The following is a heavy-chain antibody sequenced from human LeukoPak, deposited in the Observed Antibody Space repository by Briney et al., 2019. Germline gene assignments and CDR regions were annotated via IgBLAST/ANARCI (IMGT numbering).Heavy chain of an antibody. Sequence: SETLSLTCTVSGTSITSYYWNWIRQAPGQGPEWIGYGHYSGNTKYNPPLKSRVTISVDTSKNQFSLRLSSVTAADTAVYFCAKWASDNRAFDLWGQGTLVTVSS. CDR3: AKWASDNRAFDL. CDR1: GTSITSYY. D-gene: IGHD2-8*01. J-gene: IGHJ4*02. CDR2: GHYSGNT. V-gene: IGHV4-59*08.